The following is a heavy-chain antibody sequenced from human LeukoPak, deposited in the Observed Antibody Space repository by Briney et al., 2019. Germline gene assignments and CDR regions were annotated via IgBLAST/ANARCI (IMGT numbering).Heavy chain of an antibody. CDR1: GFTFSSYS. D-gene: IGHD2-2*01. Sequence: GGSLRLSCAASGFTFSSYSMNWVRQAPGKGREWVSSISSSSSYIYYADSVKGRFTISRDNAKNSLYLQMNSLRAEDTAVYYCARGERGLYCSSTSCYPVLGGQGTLVTVSS. J-gene: IGHJ4*02. V-gene: IGHV3-21*01. CDR3: ARGERGLYCSSTSCYPVL. CDR2: ISSSSSYI.